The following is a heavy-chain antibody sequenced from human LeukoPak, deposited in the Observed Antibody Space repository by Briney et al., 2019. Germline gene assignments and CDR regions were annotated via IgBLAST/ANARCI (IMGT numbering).Heavy chain of an antibody. CDR3: ARASFIVVVPAATTFDY. J-gene: IGHJ4*02. CDR1: GFTFDDYG. CDR2: INWNGGST. D-gene: IGHD2-2*01. V-gene: IGHV3-20*04. Sequence: GGSLRLSCAASGFTFDDYGMSWVRQAPGKGLEWVSGINWNGGSTGYADSVKGRFTISRDNAKNSLYLQMNSLRAEDTASYYCARASFIVVVPAATTFDYWGQGTLVTVSS.